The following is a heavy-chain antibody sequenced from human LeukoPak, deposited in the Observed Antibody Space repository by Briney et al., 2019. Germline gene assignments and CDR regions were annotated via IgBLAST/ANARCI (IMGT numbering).Heavy chain of an antibody. J-gene: IGHJ5*02. CDR3: ARKQWLAYNWFDP. CDR1: GYTFTSYD. Sequence: GASVKVSCKASGYTFTSYDINWVRQATGQGLEWMGWMNPNSGNTGYAQKFQGRVTMTRNTSISTAYMELSSLRSEDTAVYYCARKQWLAYNWFDPWGQGTLVTVSS. D-gene: IGHD6-19*01. V-gene: IGHV1-8*01. CDR2: MNPNSGNT.